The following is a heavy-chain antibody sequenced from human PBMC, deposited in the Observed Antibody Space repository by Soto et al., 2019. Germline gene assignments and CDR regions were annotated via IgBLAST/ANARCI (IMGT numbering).Heavy chain of an antibody. CDR1: GGTFSNYA. J-gene: IGHJ6*02. CDR3: ARVEAVAGLYNYHGLDV. CDR2: LVPIFGTT. Sequence: QVQLVQSGAAVKKPGSSVKVSCKVSGGTFSNYAIDWVRLAPGHGLEWMGGLVPIFGTTYYTQKFQGRATIIADDSTTTAYLEMSSLRSEDTAIYYCARVEAVAGLYNYHGLDVWGQGTAVTFSS. D-gene: IGHD6-19*01. V-gene: IGHV1-69*12.